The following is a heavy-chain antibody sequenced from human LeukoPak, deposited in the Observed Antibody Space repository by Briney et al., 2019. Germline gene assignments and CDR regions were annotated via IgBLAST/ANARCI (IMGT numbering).Heavy chain of an antibody. CDR1: GFTFSSYG. CDR3: ERTQSGYSYGYSYYFDY. D-gene: IGHD5-18*01. CDR2: ISYDGSNK. J-gene: IGHJ4*02. V-gene: IGHV3-30*03. Sequence: PGGSLRLSCAASGFTFSSYGMHWVRQAPGKGLEWVAVISYDGSNKYYADSVKGRFTISRDNSENTLYLQMNSLRAEDTAVYYCERTQSGYSYGYSYYFDYWGQGTLVTVSS.